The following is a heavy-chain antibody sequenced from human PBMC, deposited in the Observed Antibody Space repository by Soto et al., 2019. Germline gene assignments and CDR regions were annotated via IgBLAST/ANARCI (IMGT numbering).Heavy chain of an antibody. Sequence: VGSLRLSCAASGFIFSNYNMNWVRQAPGKGLEWVSYISSSSSTTYYSDSVKGRFTISRDNAKNSLYLQMNSLRDDDTAVYYCARGGDYSPDYWGQGTLVTVSS. CDR1: GFIFSNYN. V-gene: IGHV3-48*02. D-gene: IGHD1-26*01. CDR2: ISSSSSTT. J-gene: IGHJ4*01. CDR3: ARGGDYSPDY.